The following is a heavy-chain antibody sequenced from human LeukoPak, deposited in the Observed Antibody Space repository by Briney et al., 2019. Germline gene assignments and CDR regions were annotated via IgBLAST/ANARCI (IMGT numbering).Heavy chain of an antibody. CDR1: GGTFSSYA. CDR3: ARDGGYYDYVWGSYRFDY. CDR2: IIPIFGTA. D-gene: IGHD3-16*02. V-gene: IGHV1-69*06. Sequence: SVKVSCKASGGTFSSYAISWVRQAPGQGVEWMGGIIPIFGTANYAQKFQGRVTITADKSTSTAYMELSSLRSEDTAVYYCARDGGYYDYVWGSYRFDYWGQGTLVTVSS. J-gene: IGHJ4*02.